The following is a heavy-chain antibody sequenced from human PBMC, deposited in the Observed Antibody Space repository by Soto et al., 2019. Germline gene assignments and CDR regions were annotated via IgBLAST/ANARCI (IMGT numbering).Heavy chain of an antibody. D-gene: IGHD5-12*01. Sequence: EVHLLESGGGLVQPGGSLRLSCAASGFSFTSYAMMWVRQAPAKGLEGVSVISSSGGGAYFADSVKGRFTISRDNSKNMLYLEMNSLRAEDTAIYFCAKGSIEYSASIDYWGQGTLVIVSS. CDR1: GFSFTSYA. CDR3: AKGSIEYSASIDY. V-gene: IGHV3-23*01. CDR2: ISSSGGGA. J-gene: IGHJ4*02.